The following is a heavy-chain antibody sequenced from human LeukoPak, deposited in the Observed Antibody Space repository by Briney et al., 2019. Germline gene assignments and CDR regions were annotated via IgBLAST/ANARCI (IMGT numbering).Heavy chain of an antibody. Sequence: ASVKVSCKASGYTFINYYIHWVRQAPGQGLEWMGIIDPSGGSTTYAQKFQGRVTMTRDTSTNTVYMQLSSLRSEDTAVYYCARRVYCTSASCYHYHYYMDVWGKGTTVTVSS. CDR2: IDPSGGST. J-gene: IGHJ6*03. CDR3: ARRVYCTSASCYHYHYYMDV. V-gene: IGHV1-46*03. CDR1: GYTFINYY. D-gene: IGHD2-2*01.